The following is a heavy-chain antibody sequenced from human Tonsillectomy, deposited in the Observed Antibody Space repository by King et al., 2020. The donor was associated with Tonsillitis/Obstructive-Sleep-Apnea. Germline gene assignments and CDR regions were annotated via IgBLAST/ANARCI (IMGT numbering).Heavy chain of an antibody. J-gene: IGHJ3*02. D-gene: IGHD3-22*01. CDR3: ARDGGGLYDSSGVDAFDI. V-gene: IGHV3-48*03. CDR1: GFTFSSYE. Sequence: VQLVESGGGLVQPGGSLRLSCAASGFTFSSYEMNWVRQAPGKGLEWVSYISSSGSTLYYADSVKGRFTISRDNAKNSLYLQMNSLRAEDTAVYYCARDGGGLYDSSGVDAFDIWGQGTMVTVSS. CDR2: ISSSGSTL.